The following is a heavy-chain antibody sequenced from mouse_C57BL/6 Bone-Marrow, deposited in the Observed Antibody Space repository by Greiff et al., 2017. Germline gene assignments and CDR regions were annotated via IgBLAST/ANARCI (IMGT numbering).Heavy chain of an antibody. V-gene: IGHV14-3*01. J-gene: IGHJ3*01. CDR3: EAYYGSSPPWFAY. CDR2: IDPANGNT. CDR1: GFNIKNTY. Sequence: EVQLQQSVAELVRPGASVKLSCTASGFNIKNTYMHWVKQRPEQGLEWIGRIDPANGNTKYAPKFQGKATITADTASNTAYLQLSSLTSEDTAIDYCEAYYGSSPPWFAYWGQGTLVTVSA. D-gene: IGHD1-1*01.